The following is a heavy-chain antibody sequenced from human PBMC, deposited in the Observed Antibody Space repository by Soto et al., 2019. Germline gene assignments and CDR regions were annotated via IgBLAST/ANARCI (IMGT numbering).Heavy chain of an antibody. CDR1: GGSISSYY. Sequence: SETLSLTCTVSGGSISSYYWSWIRQPPGKGLEWIGYIYYSGSTNYNPSLKSRVTISVDTSKNQFSLKLSSVTAADTAVYYCARDNGYSYGYTLGHWGQGPLVTVSS. D-gene: IGHD5-18*01. J-gene: IGHJ4*02. CDR3: ARDNGYSYGYTLGH. V-gene: IGHV4-59*01. CDR2: IYYSGST.